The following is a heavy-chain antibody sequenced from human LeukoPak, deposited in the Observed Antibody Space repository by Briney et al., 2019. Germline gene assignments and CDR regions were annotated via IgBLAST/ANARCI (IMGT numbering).Heavy chain of an antibody. CDR1: GFTFSSYS. CDR2: ISSSSLYI. Sequence: GGSLRLSCAASGFTFSSYSMNWVRQAPGKGLEWVSSISSSSLYIYYADSVKGRFTISRDNAKNSLFLKMNSLRAEDTAVYYCAKNGHGSGSYYPRTKYYFDYWGQGTLVTVSS. D-gene: IGHD3-10*01. V-gene: IGHV3-21*04. CDR3: AKNGHGSGSYYPRTKYYFDY. J-gene: IGHJ4*02.